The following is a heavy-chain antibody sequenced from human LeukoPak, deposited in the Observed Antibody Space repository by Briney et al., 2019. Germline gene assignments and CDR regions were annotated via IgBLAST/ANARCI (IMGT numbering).Heavy chain of an antibody. CDR3: ATINWNYFDY. J-gene: IGHJ4*02. CDR1: GGSISSYY. V-gene: IGHV4-4*07. D-gene: IGHD1-1*01. Sequence: PSETLSLTCTVSGGSISSYYWSWSRQPAGKGLEWIGRIYTSGSTNYNPSLKSRVTMSVDTSKNQFSLKLSSVTAADTAVYCCATINWNYFDYWGQGILVTVSS. CDR2: IYTSGST.